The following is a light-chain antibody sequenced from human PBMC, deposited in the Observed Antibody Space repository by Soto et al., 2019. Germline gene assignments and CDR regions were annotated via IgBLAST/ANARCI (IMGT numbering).Light chain of an antibody. CDR3: QQYATKPRT. CDR1: QSASTF. Sequence: DIQLTQSPSTLSASVGDRVTITCRASQSASTFLAWYQQKQGQAPKPLIYDASTLQSGVPSRFRASGSGTDFTLTISRVEPEDFEVYYCQQYATKPRTFGQGTKVDIK. J-gene: IGKJ1*01. CDR2: DAS. V-gene: IGKV1-5*01.